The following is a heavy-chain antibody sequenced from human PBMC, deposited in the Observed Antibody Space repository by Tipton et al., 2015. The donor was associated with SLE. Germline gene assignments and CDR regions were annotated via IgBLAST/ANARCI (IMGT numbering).Heavy chain of an antibody. Sequence: SLRLSCAASGFTLNNYAMTWVRQAPGKGLEWISTISGSGGSTYSTYYPEPVKGRFTISRDNSRNTLYLQMNSQRGEDTAVYYCAKDPYFGGNFPEDFQHWGQGTLVTVSS. CDR3: AKDPYFGGNFPEDFQH. D-gene: IGHD4-23*01. CDR1: GFTLNNYA. CDR2: ISGSGGST. V-gene: IGHV3-23*01. J-gene: IGHJ1*01.